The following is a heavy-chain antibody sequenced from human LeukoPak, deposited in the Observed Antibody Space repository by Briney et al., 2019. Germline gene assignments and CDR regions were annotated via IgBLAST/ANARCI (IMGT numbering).Heavy chain of an antibody. J-gene: IGHJ2*01. CDR3: ARIFMIVVVKDWYFDL. CDR2: IYHSGST. V-gene: IGHV4-30-2*01. Sequence: SETLSLTCTVSGGSISSGGYYWSWIRQPPGKGLEWIGYIYHSGSTYYNPSLKSRVTISVDRSKNQFSLKLSSVTAADTAVYYCARIFMIVVVKDWYFDLWGRGTLVTVSS. D-gene: IGHD3-22*01. CDR1: GGSISSGGYY.